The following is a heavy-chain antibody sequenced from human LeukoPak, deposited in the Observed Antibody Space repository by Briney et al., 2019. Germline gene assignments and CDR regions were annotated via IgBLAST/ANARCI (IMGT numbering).Heavy chain of an antibody. Sequence: GGSLRLSCAASGFAFSSFAMGWVRQSPGKGLEWLSSINGGGNTTFYSDSVKGRFTISRDNSKNTLYLHMDSLRPDDTATYYCTKELHVAVAVADYYYFYMDVWGRGTAVTVSS. CDR1: GFAFSSFA. CDR3: TKELHVAVAVADYYYFYMDV. J-gene: IGHJ6*03. CDR2: INGGGNTT. V-gene: IGHV3-23*01. D-gene: IGHD6-19*01.